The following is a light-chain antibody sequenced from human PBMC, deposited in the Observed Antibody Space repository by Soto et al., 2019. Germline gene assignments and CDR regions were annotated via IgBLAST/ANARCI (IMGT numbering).Light chain of an antibody. J-gene: IGLJ2*01. CDR3: SSYTSITKV. CDR1: SSDVGAYHY. Sequence: QSALTQPASVSGSPGQSITISCTGASSDVGAYHYVSWYQQHPGKAPKLMIYDVSNRPSGVSSRFSGSKSGNTASLAISGLQAEDEAYYYCSSYTSITKVFGGGTKLTVL. V-gene: IGLV2-14*03. CDR2: DVS.